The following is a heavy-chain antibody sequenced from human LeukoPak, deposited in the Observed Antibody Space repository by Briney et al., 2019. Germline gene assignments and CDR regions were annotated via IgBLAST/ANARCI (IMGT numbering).Heavy chain of an antibody. CDR3: STTYYYDSSEGY. CDR2: IKSKTDGGTT. Sequence: GGSLRLSCAASGFTVSSNYMSWVRQAPGKGLEWVGRIKSKTDGGTTDYAAPVKGRFTISRDDSKNTLYLQMNSLKTEDTAVYYCSTTYYYDSSEGYWGQGTLVTVSS. CDR1: GFTVSSNY. V-gene: IGHV3-15*01. D-gene: IGHD3-22*01. J-gene: IGHJ4*02.